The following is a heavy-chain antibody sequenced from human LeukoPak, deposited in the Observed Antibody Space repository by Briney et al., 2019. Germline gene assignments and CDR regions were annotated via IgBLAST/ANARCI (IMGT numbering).Heavy chain of an antibody. V-gene: IGHV3-74*01. CDR1: GFTFSSYW. J-gene: IGHJ5*02. CDR2: INSDGSST. D-gene: IGHD6-13*01. Sequence: PGGSLRLSCAASGFTFSSYWMHWVRQAPGKXLVWVSRINSDGSSTSYADAVKGRFTFSRDNAKNTLYLQMNSLRAEDTAVYYCAGSRSHNWFDPWGQGTLVTVSS. CDR3: AGSRSHNWFDP.